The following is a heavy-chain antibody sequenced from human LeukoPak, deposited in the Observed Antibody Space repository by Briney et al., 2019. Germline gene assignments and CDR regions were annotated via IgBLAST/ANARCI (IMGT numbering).Heavy chain of an antibody. CDR3: ARGGNYYDYPGNI. Sequence: ASVKVSCKTSGYIFTGYGITWVRQAPGQGLEWMGWINGYNGDTNYAQKFQGRVTMTTDTSTSTAYMELRSLRSADTAVYYCARGGNYYDYPGNIWGQGTMVIVS. D-gene: IGHD3-16*01. CDR1: GYIFTGYG. J-gene: IGHJ3*02. V-gene: IGHV1-18*01. CDR2: INGYNGDT.